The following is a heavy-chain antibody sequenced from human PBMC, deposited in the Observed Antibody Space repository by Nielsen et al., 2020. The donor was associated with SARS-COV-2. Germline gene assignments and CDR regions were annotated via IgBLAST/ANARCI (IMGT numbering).Heavy chain of an antibody. J-gene: IGHJ3*02. Sequence: WIRQPPGKGLEWIGSIYYSGSTYYNPSLKSRVTISVDTSKNQFSLKLSSVTAADTAVYYCARDKITTYYYDSSGYYYYDAFDIWGQGTMVTVSS. CDR3: ARDKITTYYYDSSGYYYYDAFDI. CDR2: IYYSGST. V-gene: IGHV4-39*07. D-gene: IGHD3-22*01.